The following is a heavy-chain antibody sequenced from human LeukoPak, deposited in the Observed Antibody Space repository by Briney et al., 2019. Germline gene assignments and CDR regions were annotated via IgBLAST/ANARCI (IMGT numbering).Heavy chain of an antibody. CDR3: AIHQALDY. Sequence: GGSLRLSCAASGFTFSSYGMHWVRQAPGKGLEWVAVISYDGSNKYYADSVKGRFTISRDNSKNTLHLQMNSLRAEDTAVYYCAIHQALDYWGQGTLVTVSS. CDR2: ISYDGSNK. CDR1: GFTFSSYG. D-gene: IGHD2-2*01. J-gene: IGHJ4*02. V-gene: IGHV3-30*03.